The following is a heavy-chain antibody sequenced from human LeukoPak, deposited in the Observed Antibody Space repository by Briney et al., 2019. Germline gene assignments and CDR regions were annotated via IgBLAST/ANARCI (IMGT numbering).Heavy chain of an antibody. CDR3: ATDLNWGFVE. CDR2: IGYDGSNT. CDR1: GFTFSSYG. V-gene: IGHV3-30*02. D-gene: IGHD7-27*01. Sequence: GGSLSLSCAASGFTFSSYGMHGVRQVRGKGLEWVAFIGYDGSNTHYADSVKSRFTISRDNFKNTLYLQMNSVRGEDTSVYDCATDLNWGFVEWGQGTLVTVSS. J-gene: IGHJ4*02.